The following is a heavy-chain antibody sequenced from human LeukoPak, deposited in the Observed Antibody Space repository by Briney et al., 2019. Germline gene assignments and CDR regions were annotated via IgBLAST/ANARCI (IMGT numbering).Heavy chain of an antibody. Sequence: GESLRLSCAASGFRFSTSVMHWVRQAPGKGLEWVAVIWHGGSNKHYADSVQGRFTISRDNSKNTLYLQMNDLRGEDTAVYYCAREGDAYYLDFWGQGTLVTVSS. D-gene: IGHD3-16*01. V-gene: IGHV3-33*01. CDR3: AREGDAYYLDF. CDR1: GFRFSTSV. J-gene: IGHJ4*02. CDR2: IWHGGSNK.